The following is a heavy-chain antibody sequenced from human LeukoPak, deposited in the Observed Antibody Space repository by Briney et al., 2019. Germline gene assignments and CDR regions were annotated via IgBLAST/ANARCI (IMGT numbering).Heavy chain of an antibody. CDR1: GYTFRSYA. CDR2: ISNDGTNK. J-gene: IGHJ4*02. Sequence: SXAGSGYTFRSYAIHWLRQAPGKGLEWMAMISNDGTNKYYADSLKGRLTISRDNSYNTVSLQMNTLRTEDTAVYYXXXXXXXXXXXTGYYKGMECDYWGQGTLVTVSS. V-gene: IGHV3-30*04. D-gene: IGHD3-9*01. CDR3: XXXXXXXXXXTGYYKGMECDY.